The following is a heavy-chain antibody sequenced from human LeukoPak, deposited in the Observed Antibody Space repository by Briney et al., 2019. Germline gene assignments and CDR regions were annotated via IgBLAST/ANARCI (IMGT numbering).Heavy chain of an antibody. J-gene: IGHJ3*02. CDR3: ARVSYYGSGSYSRAFDI. Sequence: SETLSLTCAVSGGSISSSNWWSWVRQPPGKGLEWIGEIYHSGSTNYNPSLKSRVTISVDKSKNQFSLKLSSVTAADTAVYYCARVSYYGSGSYSRAFDIWGQGTMVTVSS. CDR2: IYHSGST. CDR1: GGSISSSNW. V-gene: IGHV4-4*02. D-gene: IGHD3-10*01.